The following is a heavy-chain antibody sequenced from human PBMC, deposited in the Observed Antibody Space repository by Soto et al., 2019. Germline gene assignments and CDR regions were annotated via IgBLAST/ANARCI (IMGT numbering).Heavy chain of an antibody. D-gene: IGHD3-10*01. V-gene: IGHV4-31*03. Sequence: QVQLQESGPGLVKPSQTLSLTCTVSGGSVNVGDHYWSWIRQLPGRGLEWIGYISYSGNTYYNPSLKGRVTLSLDISKSQFSLKLASVTSADTAVYYCAREEVAYFGSGSHNWFDPWGQGTLVTVSS. CDR3: AREEVAYFGSGSHNWFDP. CDR1: GGSVNVGDHY. J-gene: IGHJ5*02. CDR2: ISYSGNT.